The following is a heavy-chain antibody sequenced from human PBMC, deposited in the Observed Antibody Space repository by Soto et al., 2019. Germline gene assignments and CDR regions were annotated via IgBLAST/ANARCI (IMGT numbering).Heavy chain of an antibody. D-gene: IGHD2-2*01. CDR2: INHSGST. V-gene: IGHV4-34*01. CDR3: ARGRGAYCRSTSCYPYYYGMDV. J-gene: IGHJ6*02. Sequence: SETLSLTCAVYGGSFSGYYWSWIRQPPGKGLEWIGEINHSGSTNYNPSLKSRVTISVDTSKNQFSLKLSSVTAADTAVYYCARGRGAYCRSTSCYPYYYGMDVWGQGTRVPLSS. CDR1: GGSFSGYY.